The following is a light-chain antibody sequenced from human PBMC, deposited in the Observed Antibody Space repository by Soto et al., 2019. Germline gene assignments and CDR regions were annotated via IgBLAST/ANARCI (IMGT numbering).Light chain of an antibody. Sequence: QSALTQPRSVSGSPGQSVTISCTGTNSDIGDYNYVSWYQQHPGKAPIVMIFDVNKRPSGVPDRFSGSKSGYTASLTISGLQTEDEADYYCCSYAGSDNGVFGGGTKLTVL. CDR3: CSYAGSDNGV. V-gene: IGLV2-11*01. J-gene: IGLJ3*02. CDR2: DVN. CDR1: NSDIGDYNY.